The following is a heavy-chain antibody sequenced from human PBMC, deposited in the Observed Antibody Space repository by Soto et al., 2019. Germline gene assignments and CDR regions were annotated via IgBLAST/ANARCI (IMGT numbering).Heavy chain of an antibody. Sequence: SGPTLVNPTQTLTLTCTFSGFSLSTSGVGVSWIRQPPGKAVECLALIYWDDDKRYSPCLKSRLSITKDTSKNQVVVTMTNMDPVDTATYYCAHVSSYYYGSGSYPPLEYFDFWGQGTLVTVSS. D-gene: IGHD3-10*01. V-gene: IGHV2-5*02. J-gene: IGHJ4*02. CDR3: AHVSSYYYGSGSYPPLEYFDF. CDR1: GFSLSTSGVG. CDR2: IYWDDDK.